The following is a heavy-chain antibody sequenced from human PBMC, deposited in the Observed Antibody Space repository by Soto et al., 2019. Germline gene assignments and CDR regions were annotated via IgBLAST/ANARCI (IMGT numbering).Heavy chain of an antibody. Sequence: PGGSLRLSCAASGFTFSSYGMHWVRQAPGKGLEWVAVIWYDGSNKYYADSVKGRFTISRDNSKNTLYLQMNSLRAEDTAVYYCARDGYCSGGSCYSVVYYYYYGMDVWGQGTTVTVSS. J-gene: IGHJ6*02. V-gene: IGHV3-33*08. CDR3: ARDGYCSGGSCYSVVYYYYYGMDV. CDR1: GFTFSSYG. D-gene: IGHD2-15*01. CDR2: IWYDGSNK.